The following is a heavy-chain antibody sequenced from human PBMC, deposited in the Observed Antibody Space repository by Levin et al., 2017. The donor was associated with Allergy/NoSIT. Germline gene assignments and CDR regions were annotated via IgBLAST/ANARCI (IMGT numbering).Heavy chain of an antibody. CDR3: ASAGGYPDGNYYYMDV. CDR2: IWYDGSNK. D-gene: IGHD3-16*02. CDR1: GLTFRSYG. J-gene: IGHJ6*03. Sequence: PGGSLRLSCAASGLTFRSYGMHWVRQAPGKGLEWVAVIWYDGSNKYYADSVKGRFTISRDNSKNTLYLQMNSLRAEDTAVYYCASAGGYPDGNYYYMDVWGKGTTVTVSS. V-gene: IGHV3-33*01.